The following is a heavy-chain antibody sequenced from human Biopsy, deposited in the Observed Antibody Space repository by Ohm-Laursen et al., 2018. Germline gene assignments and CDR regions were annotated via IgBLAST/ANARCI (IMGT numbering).Heavy chain of an antibody. CDR1: GYTLTALS. Sequence: ASVKVSCKVSGYTLTALSMHWVRQAPGRGLEWMGGFAPENGKTIYAQKFQGRITMTEDTSTDTAYMELSSPRSEDTAVYYCAADINVWNVNYWGQGTQVTVSP. V-gene: IGHV1-24*01. J-gene: IGHJ4*02. CDR2: FAPENGKT. CDR3: AADINVWNVNY. D-gene: IGHD1-1*01.